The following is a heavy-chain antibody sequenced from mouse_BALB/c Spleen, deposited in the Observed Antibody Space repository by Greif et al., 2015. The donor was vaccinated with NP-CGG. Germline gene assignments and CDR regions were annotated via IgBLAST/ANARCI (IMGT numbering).Heavy chain of an antibody. Sequence: VQLQQPGAELVKPGASVKLSCTASGFNIKDTYLHWVKQRPDQGLEWIGRIDPANGNSKYDPKFQGKATITANTSSSTSYRQLSSLASEDTAVYCCALYYYGSSSFAYWGQGTLVTVSA. CDR3: ALYYYGSSSFAY. CDR2: IDPANGNS. J-gene: IGHJ3*01. D-gene: IGHD1-1*01. V-gene: IGHV14-3*02. CDR1: GFNIKDTY.